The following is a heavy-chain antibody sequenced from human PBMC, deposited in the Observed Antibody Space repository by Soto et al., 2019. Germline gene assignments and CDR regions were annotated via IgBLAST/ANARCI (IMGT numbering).Heavy chain of an antibody. CDR2: IYYSGST. D-gene: IGHD3-10*01. V-gene: IGHV4-39*01. CDR3: ARHRGSGSPRDNWFDP. Sequence: QLQLQESGPGLVKPSETLSLTCTVSGGSISSSSYYWGWIRQPPGKGLEWIGSIYYSGSTYYNPSLKSRVTTSLATSKTQFSLQLSSVTAADTAVYYCARHRGSGSPRDNWFDPWGQGTLVTVSS. CDR1: GGSISSSSYY. J-gene: IGHJ5*02.